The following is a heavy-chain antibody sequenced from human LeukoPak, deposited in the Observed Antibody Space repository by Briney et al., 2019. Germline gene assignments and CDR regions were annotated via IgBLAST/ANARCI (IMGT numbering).Heavy chain of an antibody. J-gene: IGHJ4*02. CDR2: IYYSGST. V-gene: IGHV4-30-4*08. Sequence: SQTLSLTCTVSGGSISSGDYYWSWIRQHPGKGLEWIGYIYYSGSTNYNPSLKSRVTISIDTSKNQFSLKLSSVTAADTAVYYCARASREYASGSYHFDYWGQGTLVTASS. D-gene: IGHD3-10*01. CDR3: ARASREYASGSYHFDY. CDR1: GGSISSGDYY.